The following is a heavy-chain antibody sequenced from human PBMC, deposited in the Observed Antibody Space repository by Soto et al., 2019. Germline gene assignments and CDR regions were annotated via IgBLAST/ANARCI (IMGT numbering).Heavy chain of an antibody. CDR2: IMPVFATP. J-gene: IGHJ6*02. V-gene: IGHV1-69*12. CDR1: GGTFSTSA. CDR3: ARDKDRQQLGGNYYYILDV. Sequence: QVQLVQSGAEVKKPGSWGKVSCKPPGGTFSTSAISWVRQAPGQGLEWVGGIMPVFATPDYAQKFQGRVTITADESTTTAYLELTSLRTDDTAVYYCARDKDRQQLGGNYYYILDVWGQGTAITVSS. D-gene: IGHD3-3*02.